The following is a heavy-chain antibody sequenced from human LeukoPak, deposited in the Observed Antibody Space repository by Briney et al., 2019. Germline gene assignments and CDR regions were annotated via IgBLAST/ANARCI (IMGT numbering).Heavy chain of an antibody. J-gene: IGHJ6*03. D-gene: IGHD3-22*01. Sequence: SETLSLTCTVSGGSISSSSYYWGWIHQPPGKGLEWIGYIYYSGSTYYNPSLKSRVTISVDTSKNQFSLKLSSVTAADTAVYYRARAHDGSGYYHYYYMDVWGKGTTVTVSS. CDR1: GGSISSSSYY. V-gene: IGHV4-30-4*08. CDR2: IYYSGST. CDR3: ARAHDGSGYYHYYYMDV.